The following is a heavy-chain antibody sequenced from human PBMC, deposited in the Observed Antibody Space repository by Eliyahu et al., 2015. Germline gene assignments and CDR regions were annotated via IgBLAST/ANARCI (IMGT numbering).Heavy chain of an antibody. J-gene: IGHJ4*02. D-gene: IGHD3-22*01. Sequence: QLQLQESGPGLVKPSETLSLTCTVSGGSIXSSSYYWGWIRQPPGKGLEWIGSIYYSGSTYYNPSLKSRVTISVDTSKNQFSLKLSSVTAADTAVYYCARPYYYDSSGYPPEYYFDYWGQGTLVTVSS. V-gene: IGHV4-39*01. CDR3: ARPYYYDSSGYPPEYYFDY. CDR1: GGSIXSSSYY. CDR2: IYYSGST.